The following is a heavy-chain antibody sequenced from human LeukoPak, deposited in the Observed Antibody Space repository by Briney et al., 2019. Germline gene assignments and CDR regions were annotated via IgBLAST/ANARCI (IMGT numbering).Heavy chain of an antibody. J-gene: IGHJ4*02. V-gene: IGHV4-59*01. Sequence: SETLSLTRTVSGYSISSYDWSWIRQPPGKGLEWMGYISYSGNTKYNPPLKSGGTISVDTSQNHFALRVTSVTPADTAVYCCGREARQDYVYSDCWGQGTLVTVSS. CDR2: ISYSGNT. D-gene: IGHD4-17*01. CDR1: GYSISSYD. CDR3: GREARQDYVYSDC.